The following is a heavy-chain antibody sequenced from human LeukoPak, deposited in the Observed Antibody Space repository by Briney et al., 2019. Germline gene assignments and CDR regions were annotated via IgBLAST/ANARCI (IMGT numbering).Heavy chain of an antibody. D-gene: IGHD6-13*01. Sequence: GRSLRLSCAASGLTFSSYGMHWVRQAPGKGLEWVAVIWYDGSNKYYADSVKGRFTISRDNSKNTLYLQMNSLRAEDTAVYYCARDGAYSSSWYSTDPTSNWFDPWGQGTLVTVPS. CDR2: IWYDGSNK. CDR3: ARDGAYSSSWYSTDPTSNWFDP. CDR1: GLTFSSYG. V-gene: IGHV3-33*01. J-gene: IGHJ5*02.